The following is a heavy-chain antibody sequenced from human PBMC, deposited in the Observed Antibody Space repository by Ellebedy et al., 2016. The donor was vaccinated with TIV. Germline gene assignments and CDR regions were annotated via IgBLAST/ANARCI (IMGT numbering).Heavy chain of an antibody. D-gene: IGHD3-10*01. Sequence: GESLKISCAASGFPFSSHAMTWVRQAPGKGLEWVATIAYDGRYEYFADSVRGRFTISRDNPNKTLYLQMNSLRPEETAVYYCARDVSPERYYFLYWGQGTLVTVSS. CDR2: IAYDGRYE. V-gene: IGHV3-30*01. CDR3: ARDVSPERYYFLY. CDR1: GFPFSSHA. J-gene: IGHJ4*02.